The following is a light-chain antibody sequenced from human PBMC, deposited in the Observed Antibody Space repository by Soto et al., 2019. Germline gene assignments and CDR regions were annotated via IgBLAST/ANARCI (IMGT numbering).Light chain of an antibody. Sequence: QSVLTQPPSASGSPGQSVTISCTGTSSDIGAYNYVSWYQQHPGKAPELMIYEVSHRPSGVSNRFSGSKSDNTASLTTSGLQAEDEADYYCSSYTSISTLYVFGTGTKVTVL. V-gene: IGLV2-14*01. CDR2: EVS. J-gene: IGLJ1*01. CDR1: SSDIGAYNY. CDR3: SSYTSISTLYV.